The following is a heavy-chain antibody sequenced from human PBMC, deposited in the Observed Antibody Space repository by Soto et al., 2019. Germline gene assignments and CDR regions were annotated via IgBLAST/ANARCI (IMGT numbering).Heavy chain of an antibody. CDR3: ARLFDTSGWYDY. Sequence: GESLKISCKGSGYSFTSYWIGWVRQMPGKGLERMGIIYPGDSDTRYSPSFQGQVTISADKSITTTYLQWSSLKASDTAIYYCARLFDTSGWYDYWGQGTLVTVSS. J-gene: IGHJ4*02. CDR2: IYPGDSDT. V-gene: IGHV5-51*01. D-gene: IGHD6-19*01. CDR1: GYSFTSYW.